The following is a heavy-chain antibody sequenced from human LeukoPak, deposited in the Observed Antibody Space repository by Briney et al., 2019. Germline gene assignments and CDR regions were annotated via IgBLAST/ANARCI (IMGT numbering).Heavy chain of an antibody. J-gene: IGHJ4*02. V-gene: IGHV3-7*01. Sequence: GGSLRLSCAASGFTFNNYWMNWVRQAPGKGLEWVANIKHDGSEKYYVDSVKGRFTISRDNARKSVYLQVNSLRAEDTALYYCARGRGLEYWGQGTLVTVSS. CDR2: IKHDGSEK. CDR1: GFTFNNYW. CDR3: ARGRGLEY.